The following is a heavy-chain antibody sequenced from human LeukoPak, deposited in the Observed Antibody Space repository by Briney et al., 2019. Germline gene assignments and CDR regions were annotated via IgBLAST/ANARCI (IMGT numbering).Heavy chain of an antibody. D-gene: IGHD7-27*01. V-gene: IGHV3-21*01. CDR1: GFTFSSYS. Sequence: GGSLRLSCAASGFTFSSYSMNWVRRAPGKGLEWVSSISSSSSYIYYADSVKGRFTISRDNAKNSLYLQMNSLRAEDTAVYYCARVPLGREGTGFRQPYYFDYWGQGTLVTVSS. CDR3: ARVPLGREGTGFRQPYYFDY. CDR2: ISSSSSYI. J-gene: IGHJ4*02.